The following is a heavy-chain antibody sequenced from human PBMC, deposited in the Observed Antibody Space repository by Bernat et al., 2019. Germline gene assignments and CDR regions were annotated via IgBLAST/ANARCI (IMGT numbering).Heavy chain of an antibody. CDR1: GFTFSVYV. V-gene: IGHV3-30*02. CDR2: IRYDGSNK. J-gene: IGHJ4*02. CDR3: SRGLGKVGTSTLDY. Sequence: QVQLVESGGGVIQPGGSLRLSCAASGFTFSVYVMHWVRQAPGKGLEWVACIRYDGSNKYYADSVKGRFTISRDNCKNTLYLQMNSLRAEDTAVYYWSRGLGKVGTSTLDYWGRGTLVTVSS. D-gene: IGHD1-26*01.